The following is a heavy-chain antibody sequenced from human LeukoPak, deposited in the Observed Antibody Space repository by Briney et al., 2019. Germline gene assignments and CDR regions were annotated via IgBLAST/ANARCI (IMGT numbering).Heavy chain of an antibody. CDR3: ARGGTDIVVVPAAIEIDY. V-gene: IGHV1-2*02. J-gene: IGHJ4*02. CDR1: GYTFAGYY. D-gene: IGHD2-2*01. CDR2: INANSGGT. Sequence: GASVKVSCKASGYTFAGYYMHWVRQGPGQGLEWMGWINANSGGTNYAQKFQGRVTMTRDTSISTAYMELSRLRSDDTAVYYCARGGTDIVVVPAAIEIDYWGQGTLVTVSS.